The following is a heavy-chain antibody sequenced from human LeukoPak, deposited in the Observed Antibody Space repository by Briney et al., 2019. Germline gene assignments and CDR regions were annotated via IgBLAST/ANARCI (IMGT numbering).Heavy chain of an antibody. V-gene: IGHV3-30*18. CDR3: AKDRLRWAQLQYYFDY. Sequence: GGSLRLSCAASGFTFSSYGMRWVRQAPGKGLEWVAVISHDGSNKYYADSVKGRFTISRDNSKNTLYLQMNSLRAEDTAVYYCAKDRLRWAQLQYYFDYWGQGTLVTVSS. D-gene: IGHD5-24*01. CDR1: GFTFSSYG. J-gene: IGHJ4*02. CDR2: ISHDGSNK.